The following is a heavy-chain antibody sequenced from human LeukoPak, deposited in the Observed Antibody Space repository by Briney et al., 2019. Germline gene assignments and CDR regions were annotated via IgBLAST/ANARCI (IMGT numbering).Heavy chain of an antibody. CDR2: ISYDGSNK. Sequence: GGSLRLSCAASGFTFSSYAMHWVRQAPGKGLEWVAVISYDGSNKYYADSVKGRFTISRDNSKNTLYLQMNSLRAEDTAVYYCARDQTRGYSHGSWGDAFDIWGQGTMVTVSS. D-gene: IGHD5-18*01. CDR3: ARDQTRGYSHGSWGDAFDI. CDR1: GFTFSSYA. J-gene: IGHJ3*02. V-gene: IGHV3-30-3*01.